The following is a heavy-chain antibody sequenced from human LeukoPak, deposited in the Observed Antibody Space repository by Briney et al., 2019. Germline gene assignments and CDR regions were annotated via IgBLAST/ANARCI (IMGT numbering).Heavy chain of an antibody. CDR1: GGSISSSSYY. J-gene: IGHJ3*02. Sequence: PSETLSLTCTVSGGSISSSSYYWGWIRQPPGKGLEWIGYIYYSGRTNYNPSLKSRVTISVDTSKNQFSLILSSVTAADTAVYYCARHQWELNAFDIWGQGTMVTVSS. D-gene: IGHD1-26*01. CDR2: IYYSGRT. V-gene: IGHV4-61*05. CDR3: ARHQWELNAFDI.